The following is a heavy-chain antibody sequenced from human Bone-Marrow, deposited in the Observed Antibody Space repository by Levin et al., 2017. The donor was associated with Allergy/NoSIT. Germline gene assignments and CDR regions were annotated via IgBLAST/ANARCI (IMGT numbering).Heavy chain of an antibody. CDR3: ARDGNGYDI. V-gene: IGHV3-21*01. J-gene: IGHJ3*02. CDR1: GFIFSDNS. Sequence: ASVKVSCAASGFIFSDNSMNWVRQAPGKGLEWVSSISSTSIYIFYSDSVKGRFTISRDNAKNSLFLQMNSLRAEDTAVYYCARDGNGYDIWGQGTMVTVSS. CDR2: ISSTSIYI.